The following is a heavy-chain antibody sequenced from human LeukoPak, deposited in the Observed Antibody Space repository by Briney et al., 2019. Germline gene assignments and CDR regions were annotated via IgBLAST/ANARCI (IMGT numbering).Heavy chain of an antibody. CDR2: ISSSGSTI. CDR3: ARAPKYYYGSGSNYQNYYYYYMDV. CDR1: GFTFSGYY. D-gene: IGHD3-10*01. Sequence: PGGSLRLSCAASGFTFSGYYMSWIRQAPGKGLEWVSYISSSGSTIYYADSVKGRFTISRDNAKNSLYLQMNSLRAEDTAVYYCARAPKYYYGSGSNYQNYYYYYMDVWGKGTTVTISS. J-gene: IGHJ6*03. V-gene: IGHV3-11*01.